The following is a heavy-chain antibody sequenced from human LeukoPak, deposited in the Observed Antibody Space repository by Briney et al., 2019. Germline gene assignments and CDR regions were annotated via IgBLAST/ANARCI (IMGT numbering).Heavy chain of an antibody. J-gene: IGHJ5*02. CDR1: GGSISSSSYY. V-gene: IGHV4-39*01. CDR3: ARGPMVRGVIIRLPLHHWFDP. CDR2: IYYSGST. Sequence: SETLSLTCTVSGGSISSSSYYWGWIRQPPGKGLEWIGSIYYSGSTYYNPSLKSRVTISVDTSKNQFSLKLSSVTAADTAVYYCARGPMVRGVIIRLPLHHWFDPWGQGTLVTVSS. D-gene: IGHD3-10*01.